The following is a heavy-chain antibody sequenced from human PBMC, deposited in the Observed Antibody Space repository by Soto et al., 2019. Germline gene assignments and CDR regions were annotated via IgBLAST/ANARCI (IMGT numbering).Heavy chain of an antibody. V-gene: IGHV1-69*12. J-gene: IGHJ4*02. CDR3: AREPLVDVAAAVGRVGY. D-gene: IGHD6-13*01. Sequence: QVQLVQSGAEVKKPGSSVKVSCKASGGTFSSYAISWVRQAPGQGLEWMGGIIPIFGTANYAQKFQGRVTMTADESTSTAYMELSSLRSKDTAVYYCAREPLVDVAAAVGRVGYRGQRTLVTVSS. CDR1: GGTFSSYA. CDR2: IIPIFGTA.